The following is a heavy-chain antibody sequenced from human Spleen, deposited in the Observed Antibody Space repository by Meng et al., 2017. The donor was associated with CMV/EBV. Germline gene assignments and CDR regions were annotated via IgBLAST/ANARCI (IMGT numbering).Heavy chain of an antibody. CDR1: GFTFSSYS. D-gene: IGHD6-19*01. V-gene: IGHV3-23*01. J-gene: IGHJ6*02. Sequence: ETLSLTCAASGFTFSSYSMNWVRQAPGKGLEWVSAISGSGGSTYYADSVKGRFTISRDNSKNTLYLQMNSLRAEDTAVYYCAKGEGLLLDYYYYGMDVWGQGTTVTVSS. CDR2: ISGSGGST. CDR3: AKGEGLLLDYYYYGMDV.